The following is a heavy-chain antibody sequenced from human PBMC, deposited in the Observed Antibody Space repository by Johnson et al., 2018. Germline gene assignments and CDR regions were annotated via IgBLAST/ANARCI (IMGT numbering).Heavy chain of an antibody. Sequence: QVQLQESGPGLVKPSQTLSLTCAVSGVSISSGGYCWNWIRQHPGTGLEWLGYIFYTGITSYNPSLKSRFTISVATSKNQFSLKLNSVTAADTAGYYCARAGDRTWIDCWGQGTLVTVSS. D-gene: IGHD3-16*01. V-gene: IGHV4-31*11. CDR2: IFYTGIT. CDR3: ARAGDRTWIDC. CDR1: GVSISSGGYC. J-gene: IGHJ4*02.